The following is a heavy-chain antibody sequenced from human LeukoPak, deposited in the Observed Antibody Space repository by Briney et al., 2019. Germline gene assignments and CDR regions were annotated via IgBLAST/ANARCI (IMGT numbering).Heavy chain of an antibody. CDR3: ARGYGSYYYYHMDV. CDR2: IYHSGST. Sequence: SETLSLTCTVSGYSISSGYYWGWIRQPPGKGLEWIGSIYHSGSTNYNPSLKSRVTISVDTSKNQFSLRLSSVTAADTAVYYCARGYGSYYYYHMDVWGKGTTVTVSS. D-gene: IGHD3-10*01. V-gene: IGHV4-38-2*02. J-gene: IGHJ6*03. CDR1: GYSISSGYY.